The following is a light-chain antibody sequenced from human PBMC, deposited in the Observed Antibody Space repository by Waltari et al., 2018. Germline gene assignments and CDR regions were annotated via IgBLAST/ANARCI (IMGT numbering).Light chain of an antibody. V-gene: IGKV3-11*01. CDR3: QQRFTWPPFT. CDR1: QTISTY. J-gene: IGKJ4*01. CDR2: DAS. Sequence: IVATQSPAALSLSPGERATLSCRASQTISTYLAWYQQKPGQAPRLLIYDASKRAPAIPVRFSGSGYGTDFTLTINSLEPEDFAVYYCQQRFTWPPFTFGGGTKIEIK.